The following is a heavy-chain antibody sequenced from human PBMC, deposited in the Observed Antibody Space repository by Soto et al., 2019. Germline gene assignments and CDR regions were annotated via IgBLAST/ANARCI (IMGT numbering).Heavy chain of an antibody. CDR1: GGSITSSSYY. Sequence: SETLSLTCTVSGGSITSSSYYWGWIRQSPGKGLEWIGGIYYSGRSYYNPSLKSRVAMSVDTSKNQFSLTLNSVTAADAAVYYCARQRTTVVTQAYFDHWGQGTLVTVSS. D-gene: IGHD4-17*01. J-gene: IGHJ4*02. CDR3: ARQRTTVVTQAYFDH. CDR2: IYYSGRS. V-gene: IGHV4-39*01.